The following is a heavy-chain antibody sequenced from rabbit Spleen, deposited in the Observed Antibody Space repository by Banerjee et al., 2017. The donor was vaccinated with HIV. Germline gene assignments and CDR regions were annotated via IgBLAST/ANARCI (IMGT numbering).Heavy chain of an antibody. D-gene: IGHD6-1*01. J-gene: IGHJ4*01. Sequence: QSLEESGGGLVKPGAYLTLTCTASGFSFSSSYDICWVRQAPGKGLEWIGCIHTGNDKTYYASWAKGRLTISKTSSATVILQMTDLTAADTATYFCARNNVGAPGYGHAIALWGPGTLVTVS. V-gene: IGHV1S40*01. CDR1: GFSFSSSYD. CDR3: ARNNVGAPGYGHAIAL. CDR2: IHTGNDKT.